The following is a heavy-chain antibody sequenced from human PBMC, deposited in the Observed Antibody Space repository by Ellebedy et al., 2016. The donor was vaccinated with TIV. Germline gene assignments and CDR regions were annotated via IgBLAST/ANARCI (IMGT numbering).Heavy chain of an antibody. CDR3: ARDRRVDWFDP. V-gene: IGHV3-7*01. J-gene: IGHJ5*02. CDR1: GFTFSSYW. Sequence: GGSLRLXCAASGFTFSSYWMSWVRQAPGKGLEWVANIKQDGSEKYYVDSVKGRFTISRDNAKNSLYLQMNSLRAEDTAVYYCARDRRVDWFDPWGQGTLVTVSS. CDR2: IKQDGSEK.